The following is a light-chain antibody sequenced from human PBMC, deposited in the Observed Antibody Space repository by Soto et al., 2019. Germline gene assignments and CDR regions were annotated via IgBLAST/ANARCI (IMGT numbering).Light chain of an antibody. J-gene: IGLJ2*01. CDR1: SSNIGTNY. CDR3: AAWDDSLSGVV. CDR2: RDN. Sequence: QSVLTQPPSASGTPGQRVTISCSGSSSNIGTNYVYWYQQLPGTAPKLLIYRDNQWPSGVPDRFSGYKSGTSASLAISGLRSEDEGDYYCAAWDDSLSGVVFGGGTKLTVL. V-gene: IGLV1-47*01.